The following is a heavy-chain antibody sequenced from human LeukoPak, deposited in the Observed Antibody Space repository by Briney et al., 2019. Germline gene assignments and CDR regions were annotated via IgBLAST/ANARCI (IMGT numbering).Heavy chain of an antibody. V-gene: IGHV1-46*01. Sequence: ASVKVSCKASGYTFTSYYMHWVRQAPGQGLEWMGIINPSGFSTSYAQKFQGRVTSTRDTSTSTVYMELSSVRCEDTAVSYCAMGFGESNNFAYWGQGTLVTASS. D-gene: IGHD3-10*01. J-gene: IGHJ4*02. CDR2: INPSGFST. CDR1: GYTFTSYY. CDR3: AMGFGESNNFAY.